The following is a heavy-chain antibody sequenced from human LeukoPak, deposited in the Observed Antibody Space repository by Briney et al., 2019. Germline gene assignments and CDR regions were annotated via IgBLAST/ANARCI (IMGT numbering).Heavy chain of an antibody. CDR1: GGSISSSNW. CDR3: TTDPQHWSTVGRASDDY. V-gene: IGHV3-15*07. CDR2: IKSKTDGGTT. D-gene: IGHD4-23*01. J-gene: IGHJ4*02. Sequence: PSETLSLTCAVSGGSISSSNWWSWVRQAPGKGLEWVGRIKSKTDGGTTDYAAPVKGRFTISRDDSKNTLYLQMNSLKTEDTAVYYCTTDPQHWSTVGRASDDYWGQGTLVTVSS.